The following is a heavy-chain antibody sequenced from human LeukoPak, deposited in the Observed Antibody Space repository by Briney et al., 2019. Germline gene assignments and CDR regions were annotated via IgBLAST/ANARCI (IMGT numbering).Heavy chain of an antibody. CDR2: IWSDGNNR. V-gene: IGHV3-33*06. CDR3: VKERSPFDAFDI. J-gene: IGHJ3*02. Sequence: GRSLRLSCAASGFTFSTYGMHWVRQAPGKGLEWVAVIWSDGNNRFYADSVKGRFTFSRDNSKNTLSLQMNSLRAEDTAVYYCVKERSPFDAFDIWGQGTVVTVSS. CDR1: GFTFSTYG.